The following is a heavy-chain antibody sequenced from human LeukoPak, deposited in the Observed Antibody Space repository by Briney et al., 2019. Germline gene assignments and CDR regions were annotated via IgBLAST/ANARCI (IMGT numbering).Heavy chain of an antibody. CDR3: ARGPYSYDSSGAFDI. J-gene: IGHJ3*02. CDR2: IFTSGST. V-gene: IGHV4-4*07. D-gene: IGHD3-22*01. Sequence: SETLSLTCSVSGVSISPEFWSWIRQPAGKGLEWIGRIFTSGSTSYNPSLKSRVNMSIDTSKNQFSLRLSSVTAADTAVYFCARGPYSYDSSGAFDIWGQGTMVTVSS. CDR1: GVSISPEF.